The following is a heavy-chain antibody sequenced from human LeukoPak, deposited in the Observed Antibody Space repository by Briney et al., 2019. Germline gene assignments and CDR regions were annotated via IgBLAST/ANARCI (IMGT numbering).Heavy chain of an antibody. Sequence: SETLSLTCTVSGGSISSYYWSWIRQPPGKGLEWIGYIYYSGSTNYNPSLKSRVTISVDTSKNQFSLKLSSVTAADTAVYYCARRGRGGYSYETGMDVWGQGTTVTVSS. CDR2: IYYSGST. D-gene: IGHD5-18*01. CDR3: ARRGRGGYSYETGMDV. V-gene: IGHV4-59*08. CDR1: GGSISSYY. J-gene: IGHJ6*02.